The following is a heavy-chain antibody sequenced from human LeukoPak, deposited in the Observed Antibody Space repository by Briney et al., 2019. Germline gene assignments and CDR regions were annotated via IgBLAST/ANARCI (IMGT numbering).Heavy chain of an antibody. CDR1: GSSISAYY. CDR3: ARGHKGLEV. CDR2: IHYSRTI. J-gene: IGHJ6*02. Sequence: SETLSLTCSVSGSSISAYYWSWIRQPPGKGLEWIGYIHYSRTINYNPSLMSRVTISVDSSKNQFSLRLSSVTAADTAEYFCARGHKGLEVWGQGATVTVSS. V-gene: IGHV4-59*01.